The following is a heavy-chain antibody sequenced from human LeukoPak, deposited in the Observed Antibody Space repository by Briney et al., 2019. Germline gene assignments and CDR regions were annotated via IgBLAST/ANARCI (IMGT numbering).Heavy chain of an antibody. J-gene: IGHJ4*02. Sequence: PSETLSLTCTVSGGSISSGSYYWNWIRQPAGKGLEWIGRICTSGTSNYNPSLKSRVTISVDTSKNQFSLKLSSVTAADTAVYYCARRMAVAGQYYFDYWGQGTLVTVSS. CDR1: GGSISSGSYY. CDR2: ICTSGTS. D-gene: IGHD6-19*01. CDR3: ARRMAVAGQYYFDY. V-gene: IGHV4-61*02.